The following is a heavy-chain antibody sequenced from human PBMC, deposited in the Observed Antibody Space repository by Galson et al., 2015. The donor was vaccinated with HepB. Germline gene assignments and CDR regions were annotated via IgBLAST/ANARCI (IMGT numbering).Heavy chain of an antibody. Sequence: SLRLSCAASGFTFSGYAMNWVRQTPGKGLEWVSVISGNGGTTYYVDFVKGRFTISRDNSKNTLYLQMNSLRAGDTALYYCARVNCVDCHYYGMDVWGQGTAVTVSS. CDR3: ARVNCVDCHYYGMDV. V-gene: IGHV3-23*01. D-gene: IGHD2-21*02. J-gene: IGHJ6*02. CDR2: ISGNGGTT. CDR1: GFTFSGYA.